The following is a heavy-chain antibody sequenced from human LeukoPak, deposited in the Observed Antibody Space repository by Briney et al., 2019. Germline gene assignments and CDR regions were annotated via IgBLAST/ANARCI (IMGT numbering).Heavy chain of an antibody. CDR3: AKDIHPGLDSGASCCFDY. J-gene: IGHJ4*02. D-gene: IGHD3-22*01. CDR2: VSGYNGNT. V-gene: IGHV1-18*01. Sequence: ASVTVSCKASGGTFITYAMSWVRQAPGQGLEWMGWVSGYNGNTNYAQNVQGRVTMTTDTSTNTAYMELRSLRSDDTAVYYCAKDIHPGLDSGASCCFDYWGQGTPVTVSS. CDR1: GGTFITYA.